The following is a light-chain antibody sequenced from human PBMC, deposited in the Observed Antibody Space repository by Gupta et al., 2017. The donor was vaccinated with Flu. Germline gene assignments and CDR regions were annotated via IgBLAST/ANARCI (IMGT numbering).Light chain of an antibody. J-gene: IGKJ1*01. CDR3: QQYGSSSWT. CDR1: QSVSSSY. Sequence: EIVLTQSAGTLSLSPGERATLSCRASQSVSSSYLSWYQQKPGPAPRLLIYGASSRATGIPDRVSGSGSGTDFTLTISRLEPEDFAVYYCQQYGSSSWTFGQGTKVEIK. CDR2: GAS. V-gene: IGKV3-20*01.